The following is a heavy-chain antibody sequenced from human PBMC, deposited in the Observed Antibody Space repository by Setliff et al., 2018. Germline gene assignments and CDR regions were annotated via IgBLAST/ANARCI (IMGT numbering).Heavy chain of an antibody. D-gene: IGHD1-7*01. CDR2: IYRGDRDT. J-gene: IGHJ5*02. CDR1: GFTLSPFA. CDR3: AKPQLELRWGFET. Sequence: GGSLRLSCAASGFTLSPFAMSWVRQAPGKGLEWVSTIYRGDRDTFYTDSVKGRFTIFRDSSKNTLYLQMTSLRAEDTAVYYCAKPQLELRWGFETWGQGTLVTVSS. V-gene: IGHV3-23*03.